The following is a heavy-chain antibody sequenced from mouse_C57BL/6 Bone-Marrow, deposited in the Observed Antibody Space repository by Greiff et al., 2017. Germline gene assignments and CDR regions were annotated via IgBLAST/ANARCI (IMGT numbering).Heavy chain of an antibody. J-gene: IGHJ1*03. CDR2: FTLYSNAT. D-gene: IGHD2-1*01. Sequence: QVQLQQSGAELVRPGSSVKLSCKDSYFAFMASAMHWVKQRPGHGLEWIGSFTLYSNATESSENFKGKAPLTANTSSSTAYMELSSLTSEDSAVYYGARSWGNYGYFDVWGTGTTVTVSS. CDR1: YFAFMASA. V-gene: IGHV1-49*01. CDR3: ARSWGNYGYFDV.